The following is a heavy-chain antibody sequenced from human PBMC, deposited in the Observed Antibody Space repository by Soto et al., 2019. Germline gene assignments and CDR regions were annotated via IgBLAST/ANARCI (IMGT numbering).Heavy chain of an antibody. CDR3: ARERETMFRGAPVPFFDY. D-gene: IGHD3-10*01. CDR2: IIPIFGTA. CDR1: GGTFSSYA. Sequence: GASVKVSCKASGGTFSSYAISWVRQAPGQGLEWMGGIIPIFGTANYAQKFQGRVTITADESTSTAYMELSSLRSEDTAVYYCARERETMFRGAPVPFFDYWGQGTLVTVSS. J-gene: IGHJ4*02. V-gene: IGHV1-69*13.